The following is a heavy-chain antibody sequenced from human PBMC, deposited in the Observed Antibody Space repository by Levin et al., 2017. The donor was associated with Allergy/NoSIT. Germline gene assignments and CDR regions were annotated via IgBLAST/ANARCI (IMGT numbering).Heavy chain of an antibody. Sequence: PSETLSLTCTVSGGSISSYYWSWIRQPPGKGLEWIGYIYYSGSTNYNPSLKSRVTISVDTSKNQFSLKLSSVTAADTAVYYCAREWGITMVRGYNWFDPWGQGTLVTVSS. D-gene: IGHD3-10*01. CDR1: GGSISSYY. V-gene: IGHV4-59*01. CDR3: AREWGITMVRGYNWFDP. CDR2: IYYSGST. J-gene: IGHJ5*02.